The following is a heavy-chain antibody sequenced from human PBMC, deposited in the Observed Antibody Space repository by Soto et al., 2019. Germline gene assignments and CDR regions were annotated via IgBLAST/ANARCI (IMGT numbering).Heavy chain of an antibody. CDR1: GFTFSSYA. J-gene: IGHJ2*01. CDR3: ARAPSLSRYFDL. V-gene: IGHV3-64*07. CDR2: ISNNGGSK. Sequence: EVQLVESGGGLVQPGGSLRLSCAASGFTFSSYAIHWVRQAPGKGLEYVSSISNNGGSKYYADSVKGRFTISIDNSKNSLNLQMGSLTAEDMSVYYCARAPSLSRYFDLWGRGTLVIVSS.